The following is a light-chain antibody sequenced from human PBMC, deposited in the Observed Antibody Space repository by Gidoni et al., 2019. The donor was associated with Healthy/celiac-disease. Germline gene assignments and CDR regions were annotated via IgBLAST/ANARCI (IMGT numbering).Light chain of an antibody. J-gene: IGKJ4*01. CDR1: QSVSSY. CDR3: QQRSNWPPLT. V-gene: IGKV3-11*01. CDR2: DAS. Sequence: EIVLTQSPATLSVSPGERATLSCRASQSVSSYLAWYQQKPGQAPGLLIYDASNRATGIPARFSGSGSGTDFTLTISSLEPEDFAVYYCQQRSNWPPLTFGGGTKVEIK.